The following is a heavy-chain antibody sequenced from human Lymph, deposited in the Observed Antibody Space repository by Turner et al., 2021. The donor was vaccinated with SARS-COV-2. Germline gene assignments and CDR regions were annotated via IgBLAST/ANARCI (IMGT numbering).Heavy chain of an antibody. D-gene: IGHD3-3*01. CDR2: NNPNRGGT. J-gene: IGHJ6*02. CDR1: GYTFTGSY. Sequence: QVQLVQSGAEVKKPGASVQVSCKASGYTFTGSYMHWVRQAPGQGLEWMGWNNPNRGGTNYAQKFQGRVTMTRDTSISAANMELSRLRSDDTAVYYCARDVERYNDFWSGYSGGYGMDVWGQGTTVTVSS. CDR3: ARDVERYNDFWSGYSGGYGMDV. V-gene: IGHV1-2*02.